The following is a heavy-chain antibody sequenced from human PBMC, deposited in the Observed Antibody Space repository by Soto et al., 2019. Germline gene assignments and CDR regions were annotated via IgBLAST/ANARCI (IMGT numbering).Heavy chain of an antibody. CDR2: IRSKAYGGTT. CDR3: TAGKLYPSLDFDY. J-gene: IGHJ4*02. CDR1: GFTFNDYT. Sequence: GGSLRLSCTASGFTFNDYTLSWVRQAPGKGLEWVGFIRSKAYGGTTEYAASVKGRFTISRDDSNSIAYLQMNRLKTEDTAVYYCTAGKLYPSLDFDYWGQGTLVTVSS. D-gene: IGHD2-8*01. V-gene: IGHV3-49*04.